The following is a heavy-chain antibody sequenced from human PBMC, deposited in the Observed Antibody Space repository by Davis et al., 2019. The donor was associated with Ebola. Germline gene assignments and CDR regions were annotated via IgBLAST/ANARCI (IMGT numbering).Heavy chain of an antibody. J-gene: IGHJ3*02. V-gene: IGHV3-30*18. Sequence: GESLKISCAASGFTFSSYGMHWVRQAPGKGLEWVAVISFDGSNKYYADSVKGRFTISRDNSKNTLYLQMNSLRAEDTAVYYCAKLDTVVTDAFDIWGQGTMVTVSS. CDR1: GFTFSSYG. CDR2: ISFDGSNK. CDR3: AKLDTVVTDAFDI. D-gene: IGHD4-23*01.